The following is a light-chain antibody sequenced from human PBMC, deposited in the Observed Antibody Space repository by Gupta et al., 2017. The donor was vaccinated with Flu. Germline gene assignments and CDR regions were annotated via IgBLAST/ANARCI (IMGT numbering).Light chain of an antibody. J-gene: IGKJ2*02. CDR1: QNIDDIF. Sequence: DIKMTQSHSSLYASVGDRGTITCRASQNIDDIFLNWYQRKPGRGPKVLIYTTSSVQSGVPSRFSGSGYGTDFTLTISRLQPEDFATYCCQQSRSFPCIFGQGTKLEI. CDR3: QQSRSFPCI. V-gene: IGKV1-39*01. CDR2: TTS.